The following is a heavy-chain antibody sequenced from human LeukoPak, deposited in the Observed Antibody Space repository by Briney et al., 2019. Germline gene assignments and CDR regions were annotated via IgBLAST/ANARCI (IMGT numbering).Heavy chain of an antibody. CDR1: GFTFSGYA. CDR2: ISGSGGST. J-gene: IGHJ6*02. V-gene: IGHV3-23*01. CDR3: AKGEMATIEDYYYGMDV. D-gene: IGHD5-24*01. Sequence: PGGSLRLSCAASGFTFSGYAMSWVRQAPGKGLEWVSAISGSGGSTYYADSVKGRFTISRDNSKNTLYLQMNSLRAEDTAVYYCAKGEMATIEDYYYGMDVWGQGTTVTVSS.